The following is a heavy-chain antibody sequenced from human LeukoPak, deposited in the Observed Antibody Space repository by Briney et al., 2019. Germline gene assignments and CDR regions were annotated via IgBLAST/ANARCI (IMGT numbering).Heavy chain of an antibody. CDR2: ISYDGSNK. J-gene: IGHJ6*02. V-gene: IGHV3-30*18. CDR3: AKEVQLPLLYYGMDV. CDR1: GFTFSSYG. D-gene: IGHD6-13*01. Sequence: GGSLRLSCAASGFTFSSYGMHWVRQAQGKGLEWVAVISYDGSNKYYADSVKGRFTISRDNSKNTLYLQMNSLRAEDTAVYYCAKEVQLPLLYYGMDVWGQGTTVTVSS.